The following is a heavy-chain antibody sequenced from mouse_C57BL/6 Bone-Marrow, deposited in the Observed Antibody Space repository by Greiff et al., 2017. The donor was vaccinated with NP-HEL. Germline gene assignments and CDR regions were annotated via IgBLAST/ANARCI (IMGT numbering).Heavy chain of an antibody. V-gene: IGHV1-18*01. CDR2: INPNNGGT. CDR1: GYTFTDYN. J-gene: IGHJ4*01. CDR3: ALYYYGSSPYAMDY. Sequence: EVQLVESGPELVKPGASVKIPCKASGYTFTDYNMDWVKQSHGKSLEWIGDINPNNGGTIYNQKFKGKATLTVDKSSSTAYMELRSLTSEDTAVYYCALYYYGSSPYAMDYWGQGTSVTVSS. D-gene: IGHD1-1*01.